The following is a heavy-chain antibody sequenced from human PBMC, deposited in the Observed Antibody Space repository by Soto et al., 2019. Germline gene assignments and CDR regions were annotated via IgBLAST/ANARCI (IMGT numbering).Heavy chain of an antibody. J-gene: IGHJ4*02. CDR1: GGSFSGYY. Sequence: SETLSLTCAVYGGSFSGYYWSWIRQPPGKGLEWIGEINHSGSTNYNPSLKSRVTISVDTSKNQFSLKLSSVTAADTAVYYCARGPPRTTVTPGGPFDYWGQGTLVTVSS. V-gene: IGHV4-34*01. CDR3: ARGPPRTTVTPGGPFDY. D-gene: IGHD4-17*01. CDR2: INHSGST.